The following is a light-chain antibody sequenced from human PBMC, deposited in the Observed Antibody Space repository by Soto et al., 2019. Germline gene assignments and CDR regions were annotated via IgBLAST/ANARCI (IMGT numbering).Light chain of an antibody. CDR3: AAWDDSLNGVV. CDR2: SNN. J-gene: IGLJ2*01. Sequence: LTQPPSASGTPRQRVTISCSGSSSNIGSNTVNWYQQLPGTAPKLLIYSNNQRPSGVPDRFSGSKSGTSASLAISGLKSEDEADYYCAAWDDSLNGVVFGGATKLTVL. V-gene: IGLV1-44*01. CDR1: SSNIGSNT.